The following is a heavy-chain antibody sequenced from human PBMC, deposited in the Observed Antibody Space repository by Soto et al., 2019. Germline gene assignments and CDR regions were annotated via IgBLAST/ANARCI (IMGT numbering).Heavy chain of an antibody. Sequence: PSETLSLTCAVYGGSFRGFYWTWIRQPPGKGLEWIGEINHSGSTNSNPSLKSRVTISLDTSKNQLSLRLTSVTAADTAMYYCTSPHRGDYAFDIWGPGTMVTVSS. J-gene: IGHJ3*02. CDR1: GGSFRGFY. V-gene: IGHV4-34*01. CDR2: INHSGST. D-gene: IGHD2-21*02. CDR3: TSPHRGDYAFDI.